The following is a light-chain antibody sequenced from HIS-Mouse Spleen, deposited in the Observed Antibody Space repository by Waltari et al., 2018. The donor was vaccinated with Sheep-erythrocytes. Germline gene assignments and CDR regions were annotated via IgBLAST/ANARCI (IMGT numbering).Light chain of an antibody. CDR2: EDS. CDR1: ALPKQY. V-gene: IGLV3-10*01. Sequence: SYELTQPPSASVSPGQTARITCSGDALPKQYAYWYQQKSGQAPVLVIYEDSKRPSGIPERFSGSSSGTMATLTISGAQVEDDADYYCYSTDSSGNHWVFGGGTKLTVL. J-gene: IGLJ3*02. CDR3: YSTDSSGNHWV.